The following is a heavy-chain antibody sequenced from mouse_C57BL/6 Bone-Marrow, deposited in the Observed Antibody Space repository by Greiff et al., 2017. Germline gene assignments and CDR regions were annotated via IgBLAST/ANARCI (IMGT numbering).Heavy chain of an antibody. CDR3: ARPLRSMGVDY. J-gene: IGHJ2*01. CDR1: GFTFSSYG. CDR2: ISSGGSYT. Sequence: DVHLVESGGDLVKPGGSLKLSCAASGFTFSSYGMSWVRQTPDKRLEWVATISSGGSYTYYPDSVKGRFTISRDNAKNTLYLQMSSLKSEDTAMYYCARPLRSMGVDYWGQGTTRTVSS. D-gene: IGHD1-1*01. V-gene: IGHV5-6*01.